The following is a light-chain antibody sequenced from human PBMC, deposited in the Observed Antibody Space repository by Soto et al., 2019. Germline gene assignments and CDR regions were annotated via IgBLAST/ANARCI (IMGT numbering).Light chain of an antibody. CDR2: LNSDGSH. J-gene: IGLJ3*02. CDR3: PNWRTDTRV. Sequence: QPVLTQPPSASASLGASVKLTCTLSSGHNSYAIAWHQQQPEKGPRYLMKLNSDGSHSKGDGIPDRFSGSSSGAERYLTTSRLQSEDEADYYSPNWRTDTRVFGGGTKVTVL. CDR1: SGHNSYA. V-gene: IGLV4-69*01.